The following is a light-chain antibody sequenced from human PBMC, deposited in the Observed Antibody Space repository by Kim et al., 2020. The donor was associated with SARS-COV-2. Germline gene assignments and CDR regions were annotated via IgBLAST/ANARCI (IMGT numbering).Light chain of an antibody. CDR3: AAWDDSLKGSV. J-gene: IGLJ3*02. CDR1: ISNIGSNV. V-gene: IGLV1-44*01. Sequence: GQRVTISCSGSISNIGSNVVNCYQHLPGTAPNLLMYSNDYRPSGVPDRFSGSKSGTSASLAISGLQSEDEADYYCAAWDDSLKGSVFGGGTQLTVL. CDR2: SND.